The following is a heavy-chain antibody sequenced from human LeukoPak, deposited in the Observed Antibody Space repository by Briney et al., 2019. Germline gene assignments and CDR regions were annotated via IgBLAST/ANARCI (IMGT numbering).Heavy chain of an antibody. CDR3: ARLPDILTAFDI. V-gene: IGHV1-2*02. J-gene: IGHJ3*02. CDR1: GYTLTGYY. Sequence: ASVKVSCKASGYTLTGYYMHWVRQAPGQGIEWMGWINPNSGVTNYAQKFQGRVTMTRDTSISTAYMELSRLRSDDTAVYYCARLPDILTAFDIWGQGTMVTVSS. D-gene: IGHD3-9*01. CDR2: INPNSGVT.